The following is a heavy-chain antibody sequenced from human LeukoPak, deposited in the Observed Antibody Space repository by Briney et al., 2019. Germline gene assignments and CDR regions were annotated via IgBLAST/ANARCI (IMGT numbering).Heavy chain of an antibody. J-gene: IGHJ5*02. V-gene: IGHV3-74*01. Sequence: GGSLRLSCAASGFTFSGYWMHWVRQAPGKGLLWVSRLNSDGSTTNYADAVKGRFTMSRDNAKNTVNMHMNNLRADDTAVYYCARVRYYYDRSGHSYPSWFDTWGQGTLVTVSS. CDR2: LNSDGSTT. CDR1: GFTFSGYW. D-gene: IGHD3-22*01. CDR3: ARVRYYYDRSGHSYPSWFDT.